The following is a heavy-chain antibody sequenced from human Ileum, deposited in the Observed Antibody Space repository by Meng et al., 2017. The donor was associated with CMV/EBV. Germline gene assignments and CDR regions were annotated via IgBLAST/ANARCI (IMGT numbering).Heavy chain of an antibody. CDR2: INPSEGST. CDR3: ATSRDRNWDSWFDP. V-gene: IGHV1-46*01. J-gene: IGHJ5*02. CDR1: ECTLTSYN. Sequence: ASECTLTSYNIWKVRQDPGQGLKWIGIINPSEGSTRYTQKIQSRVTMTRDTSTSTVDMDLSNLRSEDTAVYYCATSRDRNWDSWFDPWGQGTLVTVSS. D-gene: IGHD1/OR15-1a*01.